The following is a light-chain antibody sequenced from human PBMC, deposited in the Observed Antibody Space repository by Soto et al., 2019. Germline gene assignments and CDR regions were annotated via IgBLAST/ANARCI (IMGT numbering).Light chain of an antibody. CDR1: QTINKY. J-gene: IGKJ1*01. CDR2: DAS. V-gene: IGKV1-39*01. CDR3: QQSYSSPT. Sequence: DIQMTQSPSSLSASVGDRVTTTCRASQTINKYLHWYQQKPGKAPQLLIYDASSLQSGVPSRFSGSGYGTDFTLTISSLQPEDFAVYYCQQSYSSPTFGQGTKVDIK.